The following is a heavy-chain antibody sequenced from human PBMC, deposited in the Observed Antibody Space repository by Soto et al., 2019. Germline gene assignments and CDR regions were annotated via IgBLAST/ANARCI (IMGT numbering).Heavy chain of an antibody. D-gene: IGHD3-10*01. Sequence: PGGSLRLSCAASGFTFSSYAMSWVRQAPGKGLEWVSAISGSGGSTYYADSVKGRFTISRDNSKNTLYLQMNSLRAEDTAVYYCAKDKRLWFGEWDAFDIWGQGTMVTVSS. CDR1: GFTFSSYA. CDR3: AKDKRLWFGEWDAFDI. V-gene: IGHV3-23*01. J-gene: IGHJ3*02. CDR2: ISGSGGST.